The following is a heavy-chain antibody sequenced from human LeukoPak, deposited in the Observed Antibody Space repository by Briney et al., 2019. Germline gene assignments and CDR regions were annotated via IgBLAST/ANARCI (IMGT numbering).Heavy chain of an antibody. Sequence: SETLSLTCTVSGGSISSSSYYWSWIRQPPGKGLEWIGYIYYSGSTYYNPSLKSRVTISVDTSKNQFSLKLSSVTAADTAVYYCARGALAYDFWSGYYGTGSFDYWGQGTLVTVSS. CDR1: GGSISSSSYY. D-gene: IGHD3-3*01. V-gene: IGHV4-30-4*08. CDR3: ARGALAYDFWSGYYGTGSFDY. J-gene: IGHJ4*02. CDR2: IYYSGST.